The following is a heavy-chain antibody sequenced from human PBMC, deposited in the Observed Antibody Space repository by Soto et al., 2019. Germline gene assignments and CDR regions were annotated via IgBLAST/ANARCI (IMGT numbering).Heavy chain of an antibody. D-gene: IGHD3-3*01. V-gene: IGHV1-18*04. Sequence: QDQLVQSGAEVKKPGASVKVSCKASVFTSSGISWVRQAPGQRLEWMGWISTHNGNTIYAQKFQGRVIMTMDTSTTTFYMELRSLRPDDTAVYLCAREGILGLFDAYDLLGQGTMVTVSS. CDR3: AREGILGLFDAYDL. J-gene: IGHJ3*01. CDR1: VFTSSG. CDR2: ISTHNGNT.